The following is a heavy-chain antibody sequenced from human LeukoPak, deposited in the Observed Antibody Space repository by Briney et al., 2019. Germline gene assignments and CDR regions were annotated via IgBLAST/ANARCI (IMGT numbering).Heavy chain of an antibody. CDR1: GFTFSSYA. CDR2: ISGSGGST. D-gene: IGHD5-12*01. J-gene: IGHJ4*02. V-gene: IGHV3-23*01. CDR3: AKDRAYIVATTLGDY. Sequence: GGSLRLSCAASGFTFSSYAMSWVRQAPGKGLEWVSAISGSGGSTYYADSVKGRFTISRDNSKNTLYLQMNSLRAEDTAVYYCAKDRAYIVATTLGDYWGQGTLVTVSS.